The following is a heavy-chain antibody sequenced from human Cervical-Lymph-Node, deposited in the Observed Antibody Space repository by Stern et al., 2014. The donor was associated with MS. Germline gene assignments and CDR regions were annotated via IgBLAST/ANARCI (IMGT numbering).Heavy chain of an antibody. Sequence: EVQLVESGGDSVHPGGSLRLSCAASGFTFNTYSLNWVRQAPGKGLEWLSYISVSSATIYYADSVRGRFTISRDDAKNLLYLQMSSLGVEDTAVYYCARDWEGLGFWGQGTLVTVSS. V-gene: IGHV3-48*04. CDR1: GFTFNTYS. CDR2: ISVSSATI. J-gene: IGHJ4*01. D-gene: IGHD1-26*01. CDR3: ARDWEGLGF.